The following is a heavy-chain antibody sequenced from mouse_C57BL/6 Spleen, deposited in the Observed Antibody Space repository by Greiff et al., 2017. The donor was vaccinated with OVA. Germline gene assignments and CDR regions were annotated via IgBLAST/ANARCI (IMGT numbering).Heavy chain of an antibody. Sequence: VKLEESGAELARPGASVKLSCKASGYTFTSYGISWVKQRTGQGLEWIGEIYPRSGNTYYNEKFKGKATLTADKSSSTAYMELRSLTSEDSAVYFCARRAQATYYYAMDYWGQGTSVTVSS. V-gene: IGHV1-81*01. D-gene: IGHD3-2*02. CDR3: ARRAQATYYYAMDY. J-gene: IGHJ4*01. CDR2: IYPRSGNT. CDR1: GYTFTSYG.